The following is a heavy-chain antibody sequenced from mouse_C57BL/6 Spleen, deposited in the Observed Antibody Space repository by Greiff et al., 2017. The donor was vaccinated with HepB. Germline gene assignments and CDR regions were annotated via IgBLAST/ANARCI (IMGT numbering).Heavy chain of an antibody. CDR2: INPSNGGT. Sequence: QVQLQQPGTELVKPGASVKLSCKASGYTFTSYWMHWVKQRPGPGLEWIGNINPSNGGTNYNEKFKSKATLTVDKSSSTAYMQLSSLTSEDSAVYYCSITTVVARYWYFDVWGTGTTVTVSS. CDR3: SITTVVARYWYFDV. J-gene: IGHJ1*03. D-gene: IGHD1-1*01. V-gene: IGHV1-53*01. CDR1: GYTFTSYW.